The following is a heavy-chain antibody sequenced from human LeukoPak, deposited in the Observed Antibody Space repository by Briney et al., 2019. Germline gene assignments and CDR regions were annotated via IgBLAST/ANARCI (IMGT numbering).Heavy chain of an antibody. J-gene: IGHJ4*02. CDR1: GYTFTSYD. V-gene: IGHV1-8*01. D-gene: IGHD6-19*01. CDR3: ARRYSGGWTDY. CDR2: MNPENGNT. Sequence: GASVKVSCKASGYTFTSYDINWVRQATGQGLEWMGWMNPENGNTGYAQKFQGRVTMTRNTSISTAYMELSSLGSEDTAVYYCARRYSGGWTDYWGQGTLVTVSS.